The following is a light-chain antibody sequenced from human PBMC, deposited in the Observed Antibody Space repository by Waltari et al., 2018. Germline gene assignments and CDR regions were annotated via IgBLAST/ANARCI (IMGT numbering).Light chain of an antibody. J-gene: IGKJ4*01. Sequence: DIQMTQSPSTLSASVGDRVIITCRTSQSVRTWLAWYQQKSGKAPKLMVYDISTLRSGVPSRFSGSGSGTEFTLTISSLQPDDFATYYCQQYSSNPLTFGGGTKVDVK. CDR3: QQYSSNPLT. CDR1: QSVRTW. V-gene: IGKV1-5*03. CDR2: DIS.